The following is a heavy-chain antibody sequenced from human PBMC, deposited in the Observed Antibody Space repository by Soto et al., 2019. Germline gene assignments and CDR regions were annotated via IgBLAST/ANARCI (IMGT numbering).Heavy chain of an antibody. Sequence: QVQLQESGPGLVKPSGTLSLTCAVSSGSISSSNWWSWVRQPPGKGLEGIGEIYHSGSTNYNPSPKSRVTISVDKSKNQFSLKLGSVTAADTAVYYCASNRRDFWSGYYEAYWGQGTLVTVSS. J-gene: IGHJ4*02. CDR1: SGSISSSNW. V-gene: IGHV4-4*02. CDR3: ASNRRDFWSGYYEAY. D-gene: IGHD3-3*01. CDR2: IYHSGST.